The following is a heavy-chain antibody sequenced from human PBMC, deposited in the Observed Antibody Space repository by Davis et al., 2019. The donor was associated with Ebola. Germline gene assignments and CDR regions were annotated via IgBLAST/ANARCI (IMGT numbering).Heavy chain of an antibody. CDR1: GDSISSSSYY. D-gene: IGHD7-27*01. J-gene: IGHJ4*02. CDR3: ARRLGTGRPYFDY. Sequence: GSLRLSCTVSGDSISSSSYYWGWIRQPPGKGLEYIGFISYSGSTYYNPSLKSRVTISVDTSKNQFSLKLTSVTAADTAIYYCARRLGTGRPYFDYWGQGTLVTVSS. CDR2: ISYSGST. V-gene: IGHV4-39*01.